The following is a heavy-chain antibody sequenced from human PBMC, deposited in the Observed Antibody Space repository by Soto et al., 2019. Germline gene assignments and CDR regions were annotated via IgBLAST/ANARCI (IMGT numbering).Heavy chain of an antibody. D-gene: IGHD2-2*01. Sequence: SETLSLTCTVSGGSISSGGYYWSWIRQHPGKGLEWIGYIYYSGSTYYNPSLKSRVTISVDTSKNQFSLKLSSVTAADTAVYYCARGGGDIVVVPAASRYHYYMDVWGKGTKVTVAS. CDR1: GGSISSGGYY. CDR3: ARGGGDIVVVPAASRYHYYMDV. V-gene: IGHV4-31*03. J-gene: IGHJ6*03. CDR2: IYYSGST.